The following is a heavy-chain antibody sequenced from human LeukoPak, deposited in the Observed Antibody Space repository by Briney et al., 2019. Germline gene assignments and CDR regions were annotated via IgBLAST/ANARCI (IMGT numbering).Heavy chain of an antibody. Sequence: SETLSLTCAVYGGSFSGYYWSWIRQPPGKGLEWIGEINHSGSTNYNPSLKSRVTISVDTSKNQFSLKLSSVTAADTAVYYCARGVAQLGYCSSTSCYGRGYYYYMDVWGKGTTVTVSS. D-gene: IGHD2-2*01. CDR2: INHSGST. J-gene: IGHJ6*03. V-gene: IGHV4-34*01. CDR1: GGSFSGYY. CDR3: ARGVAQLGYCSSTSCYGRGYYYYMDV.